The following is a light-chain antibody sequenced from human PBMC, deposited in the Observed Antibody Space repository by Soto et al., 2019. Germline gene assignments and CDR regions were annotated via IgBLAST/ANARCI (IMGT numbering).Light chain of an antibody. V-gene: IGKV1-39*01. Sequence: DIQMTQSPSYLAATAGDRVTITCRASQGISTYLNWYQQKPGKAPKLLIYAASSLQSGVPSRFSGSGSETDFTLTISSLQPEDFATYSCQQSYNTTWTFGQGTKVDIK. CDR3: QQSYNTTWT. CDR1: QGISTY. J-gene: IGKJ1*01. CDR2: AAS.